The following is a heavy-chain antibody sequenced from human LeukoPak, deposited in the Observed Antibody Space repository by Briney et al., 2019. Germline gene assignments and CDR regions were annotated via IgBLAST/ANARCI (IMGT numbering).Heavy chain of an antibody. CDR1: GGSISSSSYY. Sequence: SETLSLTCTVSGGSISSSSYYWSWIRQPPGKGLEWIGYIYYSGSTNYNPSLKSRVTISVDKSKNQFSLKLSSVTAADTAVYYCAALAAPTVTPLGFADYWGQGTLVTVSS. CDR2: IYYSGST. J-gene: IGHJ4*02. V-gene: IGHV4-61*05. D-gene: IGHD4-17*01. CDR3: AALAAPTVTPLGFADY.